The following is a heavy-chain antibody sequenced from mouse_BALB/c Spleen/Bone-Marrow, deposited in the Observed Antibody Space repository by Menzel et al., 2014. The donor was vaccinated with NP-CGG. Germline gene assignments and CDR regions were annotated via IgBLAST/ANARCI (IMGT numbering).Heavy chain of an antibody. V-gene: IGHV1-7*01. CDR2: INPSTGYT. CDR1: GYTFTSYW. CDR3: ARSRTGTYFDY. J-gene: IGHJ2*01. Sequence: QVQLKESGAELAKPGASVKMSCKASGYTFTSYWMHWVKQRPGQGLEWIGYINPSTGYTEYNQKFKDKATLTTDKSSSTAYMQLSSLTSEDSAVYYIARSRTGTYFDYWGQGTTLTVSS. D-gene: IGHD4-1*01.